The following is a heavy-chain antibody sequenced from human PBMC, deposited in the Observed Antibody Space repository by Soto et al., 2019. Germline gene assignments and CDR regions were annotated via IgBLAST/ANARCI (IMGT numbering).Heavy chain of an antibody. CDR2: IIPIFGTA. J-gene: IGHJ4*02. Sequence: SVKVSCKASGGTFSSYAISWVRQAPGQGLEWMGGIIPIFGTANYAQKFQGRVTITADESTSTAYMELSSLRSEDTAVYYCALWGRDGSNPRGHDYWGQGTLVTVSS. CDR3: ALWGRDGSNPRGHDY. D-gene: IGHD2-15*01. V-gene: IGHV1-69*13. CDR1: GGTFSSYA.